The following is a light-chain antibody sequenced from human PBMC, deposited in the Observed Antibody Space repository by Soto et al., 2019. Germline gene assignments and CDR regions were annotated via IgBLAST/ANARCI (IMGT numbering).Light chain of an antibody. CDR2: AVT. J-gene: IGLJ2*01. V-gene: IGLV2-14*01. Sequence: QSALTQPASVSGSPGQSITISCTGTATDVGAYNYVSWYQQHPGRAPKLIIYAVTDRPSGVADRFSGSKSGDTASLTISGLQAEDEAHYYCSSFTSSTTLLFGGGTQRPS. CDR3: SSFTSSTTLL. CDR1: ATDVGAYNY.